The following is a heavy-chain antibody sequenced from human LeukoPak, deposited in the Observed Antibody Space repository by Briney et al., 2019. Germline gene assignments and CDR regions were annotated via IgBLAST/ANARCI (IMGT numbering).Heavy chain of an antibody. CDR1: GYTFTSYD. CDR3: ATEYYYDSSGPTDY. CDR2: MNPNSGNT. D-gene: IGHD3-22*01. Sequence: ASVKVSCKASGYTFTSYDINWVRQATGQGLEWMGWMNPNSGNTGYAQKFQGRVTMTRNTSISTAYMEPSSLRSEDTAVYYCATEYYYDSSGPTDYWGQGTLVTVSS. V-gene: IGHV1-8*01. J-gene: IGHJ4*02.